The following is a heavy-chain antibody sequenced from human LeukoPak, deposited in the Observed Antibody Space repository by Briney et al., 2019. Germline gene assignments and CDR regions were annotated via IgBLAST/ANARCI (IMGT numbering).Heavy chain of an antibody. CDR3: ARGVAAVLDY. V-gene: IGHV1-2*02. D-gene: IGHD6-13*01. Sequence: GASVKVSCKASGYTFTSYGISWVRQAPGKGLEWMGWINPNSGGTNYAQKFQGRVTMTRDTSISTAYMELSRLRSDDTAVYYCARGVAAVLDYWGQGTLVTVSS. CDR2: INPNSGGT. CDR1: GYTFTSYG. J-gene: IGHJ4*02.